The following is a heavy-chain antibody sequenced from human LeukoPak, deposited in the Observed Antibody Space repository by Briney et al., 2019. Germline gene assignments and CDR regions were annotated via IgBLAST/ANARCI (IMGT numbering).Heavy chain of an antibody. J-gene: IGHJ4*02. CDR2: FDPEDGET. D-gene: IGHD3-22*01. Sequence: ASVKVSCKVSGYTLTELSMHWVRQAPGKGLEWMGGFDPEDGETIYAQKFQGRVTMTEDTSTDTAYMELSSLRSEDTAVYYCATKLYPDISGYYSFDYWGQGTLVTVSS. CDR3: ATKLYPDISGYYSFDY. V-gene: IGHV1-24*01. CDR1: GYTLTELS.